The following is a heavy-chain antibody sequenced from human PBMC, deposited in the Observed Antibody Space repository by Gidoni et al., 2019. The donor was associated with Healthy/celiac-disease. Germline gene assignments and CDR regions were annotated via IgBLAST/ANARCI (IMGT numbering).Heavy chain of an antibody. J-gene: IGHJ5*02. CDR1: GFTFSSYA. V-gene: IGHV3-23*01. CDR3: AKEKDLMVSGTYIVNCFDP. D-gene: IGHD3-10*01. Sequence: RLSCAASGFTFSSYAMSWVRQAPGKGLEWVSAISVSGGSTYYADSGKGRFTISRDNSKNTLYLKMNSLRAEDTAVYYCAKEKDLMVSGTYIVNCFDPWGQGTLVTVSS. CDR2: ISVSGGST.